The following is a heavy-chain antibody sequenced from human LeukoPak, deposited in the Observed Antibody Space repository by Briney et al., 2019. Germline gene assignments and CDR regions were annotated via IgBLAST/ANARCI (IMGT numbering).Heavy chain of an antibody. Sequence: SVKVSCKASGGTFSSYAISWVRQAPGQGLEWMGGIIPIFGTANYAQKFQGRVTITADKSTSTAYMELSSLRSEDTAVYYCAGAAYNWNDYYYYGMDVWGQGTTVTVSS. CDR1: GGTFSSYA. D-gene: IGHD1-20*01. CDR3: AGAAYNWNDYYYYGMDV. V-gene: IGHV1-69*06. J-gene: IGHJ6*02. CDR2: IIPIFGTA.